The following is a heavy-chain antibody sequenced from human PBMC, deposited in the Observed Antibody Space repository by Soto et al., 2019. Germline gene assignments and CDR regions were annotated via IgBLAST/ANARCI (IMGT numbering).Heavy chain of an antibody. D-gene: IGHD3-3*01. CDR1: GVSTTAYY. V-gene: IGHV4-59*08. CDR2: TQHSGYI. J-gene: IGHJ4*02. Sequence: QAQLQESGPGLVKPSETLSLTCSVSGVSTTAYYWGWVRQAPGRGLEWIGFTQHSGYIKYSPSFKRRVPMSVDPSKNQISLKLTSVTATDTAVYYCARLQNFVNWSFDHWGQGALVTVSS. CDR3: ARLQNFVNWSFDH.